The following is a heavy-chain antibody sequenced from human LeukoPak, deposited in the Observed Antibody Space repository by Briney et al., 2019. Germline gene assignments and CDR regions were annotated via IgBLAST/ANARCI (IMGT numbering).Heavy chain of an antibody. CDR3: ARDQYDSNWYYNGVDV. J-gene: IGHJ6*02. CDR2: ISNTGST. D-gene: IGHD2-8*01. V-gene: IGHV4-61*01. Sequence: SGAPFPPCPVSCGSINRGCYFWGWGRPPPREGAGGVGDISNTGSTNYNPSLKSRLTMSVDTSKNQFSLELNSVTAADTAVYYCARDQYDSNWYYNGVDVWGQGTTVTVSS. CDR1: CGSINRGCYF.